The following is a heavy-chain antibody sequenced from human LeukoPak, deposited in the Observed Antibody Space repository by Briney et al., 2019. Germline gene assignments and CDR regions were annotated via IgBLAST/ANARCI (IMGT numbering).Heavy chain of an antibody. CDR1: GFNFYNFA. CDR2: LTSPADTT. CDR3: AKGAEIDH. Sequence: GGSLRLSCAASGFNFYNFAMSWGRHPPAKGPEWLSALTSPADTTYYSESVKGRCTTSSSYNNNMSFLQMNGLRVEDTAIYYCAKGAEIDHWGQGTLVTVSS. V-gene: IGHV3-23*01. J-gene: IGHJ4*02.